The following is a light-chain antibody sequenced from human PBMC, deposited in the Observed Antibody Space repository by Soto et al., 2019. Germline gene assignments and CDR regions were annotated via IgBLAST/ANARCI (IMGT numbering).Light chain of an antibody. V-gene: IGLV2-14*01. CDR1: SSDIGDYDN. Sequence: QSALTQPASVSGSPGQSITISCTGTSSDIGDYDNVSWYQHLPGKAPKLLIFDVTHRPSGVSDRFSGSKSGNTASLTISGVRPEDEADYYCCSYTDIALDVVFGGGTKLTVL. J-gene: IGLJ2*01. CDR2: DVT. CDR3: CSYTDIALDVV.